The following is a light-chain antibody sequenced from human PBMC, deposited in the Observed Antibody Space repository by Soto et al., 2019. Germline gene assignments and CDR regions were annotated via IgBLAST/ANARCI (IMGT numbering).Light chain of an antibody. CDR2: DAS. Sequence: EIVLTQSPATLSLSPGERATLSCRASQSISSQLAWYQQKPGQAPRLLIHDASNRATGIPARFSGSGSSTDFTLTISSLEPEDFAVYFCQQRSNWPLTFGGATKVEIK. CDR3: QQRSNWPLT. J-gene: IGKJ4*01. CDR1: QSISSQ. V-gene: IGKV3-11*01.